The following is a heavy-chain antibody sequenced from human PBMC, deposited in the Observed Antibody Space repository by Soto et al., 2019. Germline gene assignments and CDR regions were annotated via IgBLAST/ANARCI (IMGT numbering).Heavy chain of an antibody. Sequence: QVQIQQWGAGLLKPAETLSLSCAVYGGSFSDYYWSWIRQSPEKGLEWIGEINHSGITNYSPSLKRRVTMSVDTSKNQFSLKLTSVTAADTALYYCARFPFDSNDWTNPRYFDIWGQGTLVTVSS. CDR2: INHSGIT. J-gene: IGHJ4*02. D-gene: IGHD3-22*01. V-gene: IGHV4-34*01. CDR3: ARFPFDSNDWTNPRYFDI. CDR1: GGSFSDYY.